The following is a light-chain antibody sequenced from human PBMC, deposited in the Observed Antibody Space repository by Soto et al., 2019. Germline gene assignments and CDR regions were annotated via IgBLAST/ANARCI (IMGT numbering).Light chain of an antibody. J-gene: IGKJ1*01. V-gene: IGKV3-15*01. CDR2: GAS. CDR3: QQRSNWWT. CDR1: QSVSSS. Sequence: EIVMTQSPATLSVSPGERATLSCRTSQSVSSSLAWYQQKPGQAPSLLIYGASTRATGIPARFSGSGSGTEFTLTISSLQSEDCAVYYCQQRSNWWTFGQGTKVDIK.